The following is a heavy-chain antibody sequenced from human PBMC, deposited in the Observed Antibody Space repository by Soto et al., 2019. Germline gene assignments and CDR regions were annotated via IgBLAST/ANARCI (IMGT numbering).Heavy chain of an antibody. J-gene: IGHJ5*02. Sequence: ETRSLSCNVSNASLNFYYWSWIRQPPGKELEWIGNIYYRGTTNYNPSLQGRVTMSIDTSKNQFSLMLTSVNAADKAVYYCTRVSTAVPSWGRGVPVTVYS. CDR3: TRVSTAVPS. CDR1: NASLNFYY. D-gene: IGHD5-18*01. V-gene: IGHV4-59*12. CDR2: IYYRGTT.